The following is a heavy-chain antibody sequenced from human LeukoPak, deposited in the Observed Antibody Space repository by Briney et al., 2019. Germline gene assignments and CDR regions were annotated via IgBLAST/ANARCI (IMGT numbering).Heavy chain of an antibody. CDR2: SSGSGGST. J-gene: IGHJ4*02. D-gene: IGHD6-19*01. V-gene: IGHV3-23*01. CDR1: GFTFSSYA. Sequence: GGALRLTCAASGFTFSSYAMSWVRQARGKGLEWVSASSGSGGSTYYADSVKGRFTISGDNSKNTPYLQMNRLRAEDTAVYYCAKDGAVAGSYWAQGTLVTVSS. CDR3: AKDGAVAGSY.